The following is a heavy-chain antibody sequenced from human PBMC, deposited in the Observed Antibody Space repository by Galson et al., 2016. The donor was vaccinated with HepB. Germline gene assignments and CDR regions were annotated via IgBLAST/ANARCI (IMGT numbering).Heavy chain of an antibody. CDR1: GFNFGSFS. J-gene: IGHJ4*02. CDR3: ARGVNDYGDY. CDR2: ISSSSSTI. D-gene: IGHD5/OR15-5a*01. Sequence: SLRLSCAASGFNFGSFSMHWVRQAPGKGLEGVAYISSSSSTIYYADSAKGRFTISRDNAKNSLYLQMNRLSAEDTAMYFCARGVNDYGDYWGQGTLVTVSS. V-gene: IGHV3-48*01.